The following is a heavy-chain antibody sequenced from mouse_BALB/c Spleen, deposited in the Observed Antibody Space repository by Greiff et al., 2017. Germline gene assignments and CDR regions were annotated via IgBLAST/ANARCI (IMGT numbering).Heavy chain of an antibody. Sequence: QVQLQQSGPQLVRPGASVKISCKASGYSFTSYWMHWVKQRPGQGLEWIGMIDPSDSETRLNQKFKDKATLTVDKSSSTAYMQLSSPTSEDSAVYYCARSGYYGSSSPWYFDVWGAGTTVTVSS. CDR2: IDPSDSET. J-gene: IGHJ1*01. CDR3: ARSGYYGSSSPWYFDV. V-gene: IGHV1S127*01. D-gene: IGHD1-1*01. CDR1: GYSFTSYW.